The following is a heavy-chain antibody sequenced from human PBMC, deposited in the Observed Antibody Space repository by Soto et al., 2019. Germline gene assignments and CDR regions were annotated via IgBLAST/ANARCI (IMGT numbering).Heavy chain of an antibody. CDR3: AGGEGDAFDI. CDR1: GGTFSSYT. CDR2: SIPILGIA. J-gene: IGHJ3*02. V-gene: IGHV1-69*02. D-gene: IGHD3-16*01. Sequence: QVQLVQSGAEVKKPGSSVKVSCKASGGTFSSYTISWVRQAPGQGLEWMGRSIPILGIANYAQKFQGRVTITADKSSSTAYMELSSLISEDTPVYYCAGGEGDAFDIWGQGTMVTVSS.